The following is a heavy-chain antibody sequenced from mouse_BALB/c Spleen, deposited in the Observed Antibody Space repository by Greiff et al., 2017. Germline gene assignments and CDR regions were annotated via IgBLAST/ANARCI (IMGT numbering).Heavy chain of an antibody. Sequence: VQLQESGAELARPGASVKMSCKASGYTFTSYTMHWVKQRPGQGLEWIGYINPSSGYTNYNQKFKDKATLTADKSSSTAYMQLSSLTSEDSAVYYCALDDDGWYFDVWGAGTTVTVSS. D-gene: IGHD2-4*01. CDR3: ALDDDGWYFDV. CDR1: GYTFTSYT. V-gene: IGHV1-4*01. J-gene: IGHJ1*01. CDR2: INPSSGYT.